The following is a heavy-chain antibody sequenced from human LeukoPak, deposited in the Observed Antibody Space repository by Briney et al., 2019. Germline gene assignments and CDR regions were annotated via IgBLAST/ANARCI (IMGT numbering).Heavy chain of an antibody. CDR3: ASARDYGDYNAFDI. D-gene: IGHD4-17*01. J-gene: IGHJ3*02. Sequence: SETLSLTCTVSGGSISSYYWSWIRQPAGKGLEWIGRIYTSGSTNYNPSLKSRVTMSVDTSKNQFSLKLSSVTAADTAVYYCASARDYGDYNAFDIWGQGTMVTVSS. V-gene: IGHV4-4*07. CDR2: IYTSGST. CDR1: GGSISSYY.